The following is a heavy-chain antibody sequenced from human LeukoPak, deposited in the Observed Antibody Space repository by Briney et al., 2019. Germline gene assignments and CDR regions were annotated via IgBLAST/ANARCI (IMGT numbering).Heavy chain of an antibody. V-gene: IGHV4-39*07. CDR1: GGSISSSNYY. Sequence: SETLSLTCTVSGGSISSSNYYWAWIRQPPGKGLEWIANIFYTGSTYYNPSLKSRVTISVDTSKNQFSLKLSSVTAADTAVYYCARVGPPQYYDFWSGYYRNYYMDVWGKGTTVTVSS. D-gene: IGHD3-3*01. CDR3: ARVGPPQYYDFWSGYYRNYYMDV. J-gene: IGHJ6*03. CDR2: IFYTGST.